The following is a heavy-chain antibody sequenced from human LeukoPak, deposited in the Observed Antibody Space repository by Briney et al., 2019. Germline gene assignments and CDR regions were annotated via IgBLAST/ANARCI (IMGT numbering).Heavy chain of an antibody. CDR2: MNPNNGDT. Sequence: ASVKVSCKASGYTFIHYYIHWMRQAPGQGLEWMGWMNPNNGDTKYAQKFQGRVTMTRDTPISTAYMELSRLKSDDMAVYYCARVNAGPDHWGQGTLVTVSS. V-gene: IGHV1-2*02. J-gene: IGHJ4*02. CDR1: GYTFIHYY. D-gene: IGHD2-2*01. CDR3: ARVNAGPDH.